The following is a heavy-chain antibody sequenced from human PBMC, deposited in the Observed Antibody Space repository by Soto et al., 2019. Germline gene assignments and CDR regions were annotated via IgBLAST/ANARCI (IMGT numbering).Heavy chain of an antibody. CDR3: ARGPSGDKVHY. J-gene: IGHJ4*02. CDR2: IFDSGTT. V-gene: IGHV4-30-4*01. CDR1: GGSITSDYSC. D-gene: IGHD7-27*01. Sequence: PSETPSLTSTVSGGSITSDYSCWSWIRQPPGEGLEWIGHIFDSGTTYTNPSLRSQVAISLDTSKNHFSLTLSPVTAADTAVYYCARGPSGDKVHYWGQGALVTVSS.